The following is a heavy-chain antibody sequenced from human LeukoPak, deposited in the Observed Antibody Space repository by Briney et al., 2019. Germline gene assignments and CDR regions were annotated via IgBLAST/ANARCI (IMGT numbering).Heavy chain of an antibody. CDR1: GGTFNNYA. V-gene: IGHV1-69*13. J-gene: IGHJ6*03. Sequence: SVKVSCKASGGTFNNYAFSWVRQAPGQGLEWMGGIIPIFGAANYAEKFQGRVTITADESTTTAYMDLSSLRFEDTAVYYCARGARGDYYHYYIDVWGNGTTVTISS. CDR3: ARGARGDYYHYYIDV. CDR2: IIPIFGAA.